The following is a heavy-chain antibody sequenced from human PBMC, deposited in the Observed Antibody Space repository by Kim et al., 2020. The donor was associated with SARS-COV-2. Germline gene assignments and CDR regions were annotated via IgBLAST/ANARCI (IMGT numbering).Heavy chain of an antibody. J-gene: IGHJ6*02. CDR1: GYTFTSYA. Sequence: ASVKVSCKASGYTFTSYAMHWVRQAPGQRLELMGWINAGNGNTKYSQKFQGRVTITRDTSANTAYMELSSLRSEDTAVYYCARDGAGDDILTGFLGGLYYYYYYGMDVWGQGTTVTVSS. CDR2: INAGNGNT. D-gene: IGHD3-9*01. CDR3: ARDGAGDDILTGFLGGLYYYYYYGMDV. V-gene: IGHV1-3*01.